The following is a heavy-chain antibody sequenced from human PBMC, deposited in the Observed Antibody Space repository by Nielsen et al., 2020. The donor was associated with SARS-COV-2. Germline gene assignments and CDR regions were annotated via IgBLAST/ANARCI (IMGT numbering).Heavy chain of an antibody. J-gene: IGHJ2*01. CDR3: ARIGGGDWVVADWYFDL. Sequence: GESLKISCAASGFTFSSYWMSWVRQAPGKGLEWVANIKQDGSEKYYVDSVKGRFTISRDNAKNSLYLQMNSLRAEDTAVYYCARIGGGDWVVADWYFDLWGRGTLVTVSS. CDR1: GFTFSSYW. V-gene: IGHV3-7*01. CDR2: IKQDGSEK. D-gene: IGHD2-21*02.